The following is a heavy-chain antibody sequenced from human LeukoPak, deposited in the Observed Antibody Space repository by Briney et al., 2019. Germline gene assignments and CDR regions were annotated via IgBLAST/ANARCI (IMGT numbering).Heavy chain of an antibody. Sequence: GGSLRLSCVASGFTLSDYYMSWIRQAAGKGLEWVAYIRGRSSYTNYADSVKGRFTISRDNAKNSLYLQMNSLRAEDTAVYYCARDWRNIVVVVAAPGAFDIWGQGTMVTVSS. V-gene: IGHV3-11*06. J-gene: IGHJ3*02. CDR3: ARDWRNIVVVVAAPGAFDI. CDR1: GFTLSDYY. CDR2: IRGRSSYT. D-gene: IGHD2-15*01.